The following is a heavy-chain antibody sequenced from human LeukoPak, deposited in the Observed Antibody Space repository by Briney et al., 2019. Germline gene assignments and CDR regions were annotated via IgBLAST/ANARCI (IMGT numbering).Heavy chain of an antibody. J-gene: IGHJ6*03. CDR2: IYSGGST. CDR1: GFTVSSNY. Sequence: PGGSLRLSCAASGFTVSSNYMSWVRQAPGKGLEWVSVIYSGGSTYYADSVKGRFTISRDNSKNTLCLQMSSLRAEDTAVYYCTIVVVPAASSHYYYYMDVWGKGTTVTVSS. D-gene: IGHD2-2*01. CDR3: TIVVVPAASSHYYYYMDV. V-gene: IGHV3-66*02.